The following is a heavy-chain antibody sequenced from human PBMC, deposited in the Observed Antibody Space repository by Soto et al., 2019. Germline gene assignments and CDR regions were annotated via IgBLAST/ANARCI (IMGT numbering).Heavy chain of an antibody. CDR3: ASCSSMGAFDI. Sequence: QVQLVQSGAEVKKPGSSVKVSCKASGGTFSSYAISWVRQAPGQGLEWMGGIIPIFGTANYAQQFQGRVTITADKSTSTGYMELSSLRSEDTAVYSCASCSSMGAFDIWGQGTMVTVSS. V-gene: IGHV1-69*06. CDR2: IIPIFGTA. CDR1: GGTFSSYA. J-gene: IGHJ3*02. D-gene: IGHD6-6*01.